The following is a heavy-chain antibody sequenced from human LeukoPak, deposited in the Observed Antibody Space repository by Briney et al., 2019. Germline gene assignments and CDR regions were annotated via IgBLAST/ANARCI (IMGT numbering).Heavy chain of an antibody. CDR3: ARDRLGAAAGTWWFDP. V-gene: IGHV1-18*01. CDR1: GYTFTSYG. J-gene: IGHJ5*02. D-gene: IGHD6-13*01. Sequence: ASVKVSCKASGYTFTSYGISWVRQAPGQGLEWMGWISAYNGNTNYAQKLQGRVTMTTDTSTSTAYMELRSLRSDDTAVYYCARDRLGAAAGTWWFDPWGQGTLATVSS. CDR2: ISAYNGNT.